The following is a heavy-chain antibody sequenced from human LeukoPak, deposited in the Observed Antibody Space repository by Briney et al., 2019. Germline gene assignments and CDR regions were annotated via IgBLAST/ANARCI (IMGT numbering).Heavy chain of an antibody. CDR1: GGSISSYY. D-gene: IGHD6-13*01. Sequence: PSETLSLTCTVSGGSISSYYWSWIRQPPGKGLEWIGYIYYSGSTNYNPSLKSRVTISVDTSKNQFSLKLSSVTAADTAVYYCARGSGYHSSSWYWFDPWGQGTLVTVSS. CDR3: ARGSGYHSSSWYWFDP. CDR2: IYYSGST. J-gene: IGHJ5*02. V-gene: IGHV4-59*01.